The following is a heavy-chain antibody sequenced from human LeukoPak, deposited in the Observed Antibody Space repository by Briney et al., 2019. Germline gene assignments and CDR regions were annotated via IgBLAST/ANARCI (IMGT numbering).Heavy chain of an antibody. CDR3: ARGADGVSSNSRGWFDP. D-gene: IGHD2-15*01. V-gene: IGHV3-21*01. Sequence: GGSLRLSCAASGFTLGNYGMTWVRQAPEKGLEWVSSISTSSSYIYYADSVKGRFTISRDNARNSLYLQMNTLRAEDTAVYSCARGADGVSSNSRGWFDPWGQGTLVTVSS. CDR2: ISTSSSYI. J-gene: IGHJ5*02. CDR1: GFTLGNYG.